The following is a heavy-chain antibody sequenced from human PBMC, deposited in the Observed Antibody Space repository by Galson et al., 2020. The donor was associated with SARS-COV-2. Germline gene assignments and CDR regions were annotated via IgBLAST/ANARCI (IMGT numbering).Heavy chain of an antibody. D-gene: IGHD5-12*01. CDR2: ISSSSYTI. J-gene: IGHJ4*02. CDR1: GFTFSANS. V-gene: IGHV3-48*02. Sequence: TGGFLRLSCAASGFTFSANSMNWVRQAPGKGLEWVSYISSSSYTIYYADSVKGRFTISRDNAKNALYLQMNSLRDEDTAVYYCARETYGGYDLDYWGQGTLVTVSS. CDR3: ARETYGGYDLDY.